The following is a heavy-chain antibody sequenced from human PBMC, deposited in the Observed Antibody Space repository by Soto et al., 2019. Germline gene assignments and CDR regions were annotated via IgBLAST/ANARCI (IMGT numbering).Heavy chain of an antibody. D-gene: IGHD4-4*01. V-gene: IGHV4-34*01. J-gene: IGHJ3*02. CDR3: ARRSTGRGAFDI. CDR2: INHSGST. CDR1: GGSFSGYY. Sequence: PSETLSLTCAVYGGSFSGYYWSWIRQPPGKGLEWIGEINHSGSTNYNPSLKSRVTISVDTSKNQFSLKLSSVTAADTAVYYCARRSTGRGAFDIWGQGTMVT.